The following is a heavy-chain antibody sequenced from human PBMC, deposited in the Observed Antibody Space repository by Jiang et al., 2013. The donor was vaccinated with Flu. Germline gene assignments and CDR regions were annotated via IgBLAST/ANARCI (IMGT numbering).Heavy chain of an antibody. CDR1: GGSISSYY. Sequence: LLKPSETLSLTCTVSGGSISSYYWSWIRQPPGKGLEWIGYIYYSGSTNYNPSLKSRVTISVDTSKNQFSLKLSSVTAADTAVYYCARHEYGDFWSGYPGENWFDPWGQGTLVTVSS. V-gene: IGHV4-59*08. D-gene: IGHD3-3*01. J-gene: IGHJ5*02. CDR2: IYYSGST. CDR3: ARHEYGDFWSGYPGENWFDP.